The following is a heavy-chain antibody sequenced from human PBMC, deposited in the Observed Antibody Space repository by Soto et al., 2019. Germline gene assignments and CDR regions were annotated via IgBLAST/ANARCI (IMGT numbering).Heavy chain of an antibody. CDR1: GFTFSNYD. J-gene: IGHJ4*02. CDR2: IGTTGDT. D-gene: IGHD3-16*01. CDR3: ARVHKGEVWTFDY. Sequence: EVQLVESGGGLVQPGGSLRLSCAASGFTFSNYDMHWVRQATGKGLEWVSAIGTTGDTFYPASVKGRFTISRENASDSWHLQMNSLRVGDTAVYFCARVHKGEVWTFDYWGQGTLVTVSS. V-gene: IGHV3-13*01.